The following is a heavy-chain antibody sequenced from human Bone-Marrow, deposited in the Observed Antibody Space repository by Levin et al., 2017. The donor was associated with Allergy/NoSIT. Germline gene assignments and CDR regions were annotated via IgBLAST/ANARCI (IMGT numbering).Heavy chain of an antibody. CDR3: ARGDSMYYDSGGFYYY. CDR1: GGSFSGYY. D-gene: IGHD3-22*01. Sequence: PSETLSLTCGVSGGSFSGYYWTWIRQPPGKGLEWIGEIKDGGSTDYSPSLKSRVNISVDTTKNQVSLKVISVTAADTAVYFCARGDSMYYDSGGFYYYWGQGTLVTVSS. V-gene: IGHV4-34*01. CDR2: IKDGGST. J-gene: IGHJ4*02.